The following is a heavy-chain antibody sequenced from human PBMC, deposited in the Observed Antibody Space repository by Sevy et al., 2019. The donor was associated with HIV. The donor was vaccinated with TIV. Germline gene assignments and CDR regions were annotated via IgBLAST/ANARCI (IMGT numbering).Heavy chain of an antibody. J-gene: IGHJ6*02. CDR1: GFTFSTYS. D-gene: IGHD3-10*01. Sequence: GGSLRLSCAASGFTFSTYSMNWVRQAPGKGLEWVSSISSSSNYIYYADSVKGRFNISRDNARNSLYLQMNGLRAEDTAVYYCARDGARITMVQGVMAYYHGMDVWGQGTTVTVSS. CDR3: ARDGARITMVQGVMAYYHGMDV. CDR2: ISSSSNYI. V-gene: IGHV3-21*06.